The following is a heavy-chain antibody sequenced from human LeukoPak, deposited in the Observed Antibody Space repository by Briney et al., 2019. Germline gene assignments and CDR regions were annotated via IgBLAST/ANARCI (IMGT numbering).Heavy chain of an antibody. D-gene: IGHD3-22*01. CDR2: INPNSDGT. Sequence: GASVKVSCKASGYTFTGYYMHWVRQAPGQGLEWMGWINPNSDGTNYAQKFQGRVTMTRDTSISTAYMELSRLRSDDTAVYYCARVGGGYDSSGYYRDWGQGTLVTVSS. CDR3: ARVGGGYDSSGYYRD. CDR1: GYTFTGYY. V-gene: IGHV1-2*02. J-gene: IGHJ4*02.